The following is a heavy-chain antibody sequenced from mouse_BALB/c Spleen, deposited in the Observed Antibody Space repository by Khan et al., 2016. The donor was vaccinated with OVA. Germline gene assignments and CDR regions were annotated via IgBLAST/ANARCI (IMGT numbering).Heavy chain of an antibody. CDR1: GFTFSTYG. CDR2: ISSGGHYT. D-gene: IGHD1-1*02. V-gene: IGHV5-6*01. Sequence: EVELVESGGDLVKTGGSLKLSCAASGFTFSTYGMSWVRQTPDKRLEWVATISSGGHYTYYIDSVKGRLTISRNNAKNILYLQMTNLGSDETAMYYCARLAYYYNSEGFAYWGQGTLVTVSA. J-gene: IGHJ3*01. CDR3: ARLAYYYNSEGFAY.